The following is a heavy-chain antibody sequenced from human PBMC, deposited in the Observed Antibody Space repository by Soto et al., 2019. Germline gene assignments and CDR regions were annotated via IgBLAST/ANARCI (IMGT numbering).Heavy chain of an antibody. CDR1: GYTFTSYA. CDR2: INTNTGNP. Sequence: GASVKVSCKASGYTFTSYAMNWVRQAPVQGLEWMGWINTNTGNPTYAQGFTGRFVFSLDTSVSTAYLKICSLKAEDTAVYYYAREAAFDFWSGYLGAPYYYYYYGMDVWGQGTTVTVS. CDR3: AREAAFDFWSGYLGAPYYYYYYGMDV. J-gene: IGHJ6*02. V-gene: IGHV7-4-1*01. D-gene: IGHD3-3*01.